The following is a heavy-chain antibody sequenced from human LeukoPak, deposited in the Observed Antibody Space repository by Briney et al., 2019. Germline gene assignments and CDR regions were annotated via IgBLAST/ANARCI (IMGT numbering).Heavy chain of an antibody. CDR3: ARGFLLSSGRGKYYFDY. CDR1: GYTFTSYD. D-gene: IGHD2/OR15-2a*01. J-gene: IGHJ4*02. Sequence: ASVKVSCKASGYTFTSYDINWVRQATGQGLEWMGWMNPNSGNTGYAQKFQGRVTMTRNTSISTAYMELSSLRSEDTAVYYCARGFLLSSGRGKYYFDYWGQGTLVTVSS. V-gene: IGHV1-8*01. CDR2: MNPNSGNT.